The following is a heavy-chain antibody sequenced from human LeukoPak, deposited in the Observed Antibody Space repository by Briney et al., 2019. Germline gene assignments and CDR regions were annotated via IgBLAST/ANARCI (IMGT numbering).Heavy chain of an antibody. D-gene: IGHD1-26*01. CDR2: IYTSGST. CDR3: ARGSGLAGSDY. Sequence: PSQTLSLTCTVPGGSISSGSYYWSWIRQPAGKGLEWIGRIYTSGSTNYNPSLKSRVTISVDTSKNQFSLKLSSVTAADTAVYYCARGSGLAGSDYWGQGTLVTVSS. J-gene: IGHJ4*02. V-gene: IGHV4-61*02. CDR1: GGSISSGSYY.